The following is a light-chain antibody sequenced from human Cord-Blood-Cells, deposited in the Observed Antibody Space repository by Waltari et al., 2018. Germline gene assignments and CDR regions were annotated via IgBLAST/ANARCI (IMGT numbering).Light chain of an antibody. V-gene: IGLV2-14*01. CDR1: SSDVGGYNY. J-gene: IGLJ1*01. CDR2: DVS. Sequence: QSALTQTASVSGSPGQSITISCTGTSSDVGGYNYVPWYQQHPGKAPKLMIYDVSKRPSGVSNRFSGSKSGNTASLTISGLQAEDEADYYCSSYTSSSTVVFGTGTKVTVL. CDR3: SSYTSSSTVV.